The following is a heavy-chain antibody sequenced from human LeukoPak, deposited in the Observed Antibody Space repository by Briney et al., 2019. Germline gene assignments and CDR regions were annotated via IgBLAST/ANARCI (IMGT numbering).Heavy chain of an antibody. CDR1: GFTFSSYA. V-gene: IGHV3-23*01. CDR2: LSATGGST. J-gene: IGHJ4*02. D-gene: IGHD1-26*01. Sequence: GSLRLSCVASGFTFSSYAMTWVRQAPGKGLEWVSALSATGGSTYCADSVKGRFTISRDNPKNTLYLQMNSLRAEDTAVYYCTTDGVGVEGATYDNWGQGTLVSVSS. CDR3: TTDGVGVEGATYDN.